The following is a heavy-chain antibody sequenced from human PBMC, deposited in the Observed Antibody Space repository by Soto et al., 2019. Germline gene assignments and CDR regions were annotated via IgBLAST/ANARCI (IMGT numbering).Heavy chain of an antibody. CDR2: IYYSGN. D-gene: IGHD5-18*01. CDR3: ALGGYNYGRPFDF. Sequence: PSETLSLTCNVSGGSISNFHLSWIRQPPGKGLEWIGYIYYSGNYYNPSLTSRVSMSLDKSKNQFALPLKSVTAADTALYFCALGGYNYGRPFDFWGQGTRVTVSS. V-gene: IGHV4-59*01. J-gene: IGHJ4*02. CDR1: GGSISNFH.